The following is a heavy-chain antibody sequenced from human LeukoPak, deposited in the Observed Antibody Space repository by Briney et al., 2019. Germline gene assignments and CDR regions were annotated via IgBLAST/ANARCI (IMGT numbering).Heavy chain of an antibody. J-gene: IGHJ3*02. Sequence: QPGGSLRLSCAASGCTVSSNYMSWVRKAPGKGLEWVSVIYSGGSTYYADSVKGRFTISRDNSKNTLYLQMNSLRAEETAVYYCARIYYYDGKPYDAFDIWGQGTMVTVSS. CDR3: ARIYYYDGKPYDAFDI. V-gene: IGHV3-66*02. CDR2: IYSGGST. D-gene: IGHD3-22*01. CDR1: GCTVSSNY.